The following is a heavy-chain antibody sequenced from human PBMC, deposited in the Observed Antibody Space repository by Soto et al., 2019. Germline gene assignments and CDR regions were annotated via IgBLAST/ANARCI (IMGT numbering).Heavy chain of an antibody. CDR3: TRDGDGRMTTNPYYYYGMDV. Sequence: SETLSLTCTASGGSISGYYWSWIRQPPGKGLEWIGNVYYSGGAKYNPSVKRRVSISVDTSTNQFSLNLSSVTAADTAVYYCTRDGDGRMTTNPYYYYGMDVWGPGITVTVSS. CDR2: VYYSGGA. J-gene: IGHJ6*02. CDR1: GGSISGYY. D-gene: IGHD2-21*02. V-gene: IGHV4-59*01.